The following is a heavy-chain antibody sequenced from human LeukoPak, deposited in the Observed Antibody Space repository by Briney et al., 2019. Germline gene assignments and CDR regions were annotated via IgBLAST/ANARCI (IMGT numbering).Heavy chain of an antibody. CDR3: ARAGITIFGVAVYAFDI. CDR2: IYYSGST. Sequence: PSETLSLTCTVSGVSISSYYWSWLRQPPGKGLEWIGYIYYSGSTNYNPSLKSRVTISVDTSKNQFSLKLSSVTAADTAVYYCARAGITIFGVAVYAFDIWGQGTMVTVSS. V-gene: IGHV4-59*01. CDR1: GVSISSYY. D-gene: IGHD3-3*01. J-gene: IGHJ3*02.